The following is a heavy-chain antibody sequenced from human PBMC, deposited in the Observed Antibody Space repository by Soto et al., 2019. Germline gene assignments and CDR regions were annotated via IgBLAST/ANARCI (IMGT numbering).Heavy chain of an antibody. J-gene: IGHJ4*02. CDR2: LSGSVGTT. D-gene: IGHD3-9*01. CDR3: AKDLIGGRLESSFDL. V-gene: IGHV3-23*01. Sequence: GGSLRRSCAVSGFSFSTYTVNWVRQAPGMGLEWVSGLSGSVGTTYYAYSVKGRFTISRDKSKNTLYLQMNNLRAEDTAVYYCAKDLIGGRLESSFDLWGQGTQVTVSS. CDR1: GFSFSTYT.